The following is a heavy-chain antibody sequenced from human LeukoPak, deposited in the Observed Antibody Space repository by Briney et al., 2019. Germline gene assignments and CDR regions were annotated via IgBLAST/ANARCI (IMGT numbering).Heavy chain of an antibody. CDR1: RVSLSNFW. Sequence: GGSLRLSCVASRVSLSNFWMIWVRQAPGKGREWVANINEDGSEKNYVDSVKGRFTISRDNAKNSLSLQMNSLRAEDTAVYYCVRDRSRTTVTRFDSWGQGTLVTVSS. D-gene: IGHD4-17*01. CDR3: VRDRSRTTVTRFDS. V-gene: IGHV3-7*01. CDR2: INEDGSEK. J-gene: IGHJ4*02.